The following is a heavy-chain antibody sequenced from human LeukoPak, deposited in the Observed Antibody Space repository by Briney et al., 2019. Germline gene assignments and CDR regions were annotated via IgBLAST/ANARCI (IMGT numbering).Heavy chain of an antibody. Sequence: LDIRCLTCSLVERSVGGECWNWIRQHDGKGLDWIGLFYTSGSTNYNPSLKRRVTMSVDTSKNQFSLKLSSVTAADTAVYYCARGHQRYLYWLAYLDYWGQGTLVMGSS. CDR3: ARGHQRYLYWLAYLDY. D-gene: IGHD3-9*01. CDR1: ERSVGGEC. V-gene: IGHV4-4*07. J-gene: IGHJ4*02. CDR2: FYTSGST.